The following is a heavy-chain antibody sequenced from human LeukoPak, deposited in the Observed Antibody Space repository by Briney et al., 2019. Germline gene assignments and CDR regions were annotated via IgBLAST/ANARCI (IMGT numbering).Heavy chain of an antibody. CDR3: ARERTYYYDSSGDY. D-gene: IGHD3-22*01. Sequence: GGSLRLSCAASGFTFSSYWMSWVRQAPGKGLEWVSCISSSGSTIYYADSVKGRFTISRDNAKNSLYLQMNSLRAEDTAVYYCARERTYYYDSSGDYWGQGTLVTVSS. CDR1: GFTFSSYW. V-gene: IGHV3-48*04. CDR2: ISSSGSTI. J-gene: IGHJ4*02.